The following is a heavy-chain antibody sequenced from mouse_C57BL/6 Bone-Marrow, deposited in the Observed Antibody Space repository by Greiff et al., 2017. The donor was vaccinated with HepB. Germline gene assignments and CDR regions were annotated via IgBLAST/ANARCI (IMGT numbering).Heavy chain of an antibody. D-gene: IGHD1-1*01. J-gene: IGHJ2*01. V-gene: IGHV1-26*01. CDR1: GSTFTDYY. Sequence: VQLQQSGPELVTPGASVKISCKASGSTFTDYYMNWVKQSHGKSLEWIGAINPNNGGTSYNQKFKGKATLTVDKSSSTAYMELRSLTSEDSAVYYCARRGTVVARTFDYWGQGTTLTVSS. CDR3: ARRGTVVARTFDY. CDR2: INPNNGGT.